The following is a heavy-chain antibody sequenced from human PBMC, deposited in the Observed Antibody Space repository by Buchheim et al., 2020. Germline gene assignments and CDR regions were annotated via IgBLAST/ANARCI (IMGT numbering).Heavy chain of an antibody. J-gene: IGHJ6*02. Sequence: EVQLVESGGGLVQPGGSLRLSCASSGFTFSNYVMNWVRQAPGKGLVWVSRINTDGRTTTYADSVKGRFTVSRDNAKNTLYLGMNSLRVEDTAVNYGARAPDCRGGSCNSYHYYGMDVWGQGT. CDR1: GFTFSNYV. D-gene: IGHD2-15*01. V-gene: IGHV3-74*02. CDR3: ARAPDCRGGSCNSYHYYGMDV. CDR2: INTDGRTT.